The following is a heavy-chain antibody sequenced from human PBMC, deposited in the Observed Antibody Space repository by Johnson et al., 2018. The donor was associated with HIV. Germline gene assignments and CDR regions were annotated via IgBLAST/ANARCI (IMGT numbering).Heavy chain of an antibody. D-gene: IGHD6-6*01. V-gene: IGHV3-33*01. Sequence: MQLVESGGGVVQPGRSLRLSCAASGFTFSTYGMHWVRQAPGKGLEWVAAMWYDGSNKYYADSVKGRFTISRDNSKNTLYLQMNNLRAGDTAVYYCATSISTPPGAFDIWGQGTMVTVSS. CDR1: GFTFSTYG. J-gene: IGHJ3*02. CDR3: ATSISTPPGAFDI. CDR2: MWYDGSNK.